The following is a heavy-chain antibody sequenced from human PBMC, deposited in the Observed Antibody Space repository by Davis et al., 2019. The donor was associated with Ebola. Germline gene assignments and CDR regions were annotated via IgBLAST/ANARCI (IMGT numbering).Heavy chain of an antibody. J-gene: IGHJ1*01. Sequence: HTGGSLRLSCAVSGFTFSNYWMHWVRQAPGKGLVWVSRINNDGRSTSYADSVKGRFTISRDDAKNTLYLQMNSLRAEDTAVYYCAKESESVRFFQHWGQGTLVTVSS. CDR3: AKESESVRFFQH. CDR1: GFTFSNYW. V-gene: IGHV3-74*01. D-gene: IGHD3-16*02. CDR2: INNDGRST.